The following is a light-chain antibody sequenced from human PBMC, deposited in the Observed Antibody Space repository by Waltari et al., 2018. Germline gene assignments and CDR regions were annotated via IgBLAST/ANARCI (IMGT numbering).Light chain of an antibody. V-gene: IGKV3-20*01. CDR3: QHYVRLPVT. Sequence: EIVLTQSPGTLSLSPGERATLACRASQSVSRTLAWYQQKPGQAPRLLIYGASNRATDIPDRFSGSGSGTDFSLTISRLEPEDFAVYYCQHYVRLPVTFGQGTKVEIK. J-gene: IGKJ1*01. CDR1: QSVSRT. CDR2: GAS.